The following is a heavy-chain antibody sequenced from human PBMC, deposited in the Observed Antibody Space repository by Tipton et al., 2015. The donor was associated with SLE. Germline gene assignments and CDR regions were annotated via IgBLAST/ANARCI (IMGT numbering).Heavy chain of an antibody. CDR2: IYYTGST. D-gene: IGHD4-17*01. V-gene: IGHV4-59*01. Sequence: TLSLTCTVSGDSINGYYWSWIRQPPWKGLEWIGYIYYTGSTNYNPSLKSRVTISVDTSKNQFSLKLNSVTAADTAVYYCARATSVTSNWFDPWGQGMQVTVSS. J-gene: IGHJ5*02. CDR1: GDSINGYY. CDR3: ARATSVTSNWFDP.